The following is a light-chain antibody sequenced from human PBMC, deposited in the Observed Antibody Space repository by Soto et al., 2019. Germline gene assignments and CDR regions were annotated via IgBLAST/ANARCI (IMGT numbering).Light chain of an antibody. Sequence: EIVMTQSPATLSVSPGERATLSCRASQSVGSNLAWYQQKSGQAPRLLISGASARATGIPARFSGSGSGTDFTLTVSSLQSEDFAVYYRQQYNNWPLTFGGGTTVEIK. CDR1: QSVGSN. CDR2: GAS. V-gene: IGKV3-15*01. J-gene: IGKJ4*01. CDR3: QQYNNWPLT.